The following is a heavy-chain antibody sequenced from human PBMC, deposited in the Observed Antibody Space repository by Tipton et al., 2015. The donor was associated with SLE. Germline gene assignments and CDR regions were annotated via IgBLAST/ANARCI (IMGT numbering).Heavy chain of an antibody. Sequence: SLRLSCAASGFTFSSYAMSWVRQAPGKGLECVSVIGSSGGSIYYADSVKGRFTISRDNSKNTLYLQMNSLRDEDTAVYYCAREESGYYYYYYGMDVWGQGTTVTVSS. CDR2: IGSSGGSI. CDR3: AREESGYYYYYYGMDV. V-gene: IGHV3-23*01. D-gene: IGHD3-10*01. J-gene: IGHJ6*02. CDR1: GFTFSSYA.